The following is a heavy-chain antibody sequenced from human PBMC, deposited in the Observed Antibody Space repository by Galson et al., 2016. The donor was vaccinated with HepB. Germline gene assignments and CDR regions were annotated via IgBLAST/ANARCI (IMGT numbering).Heavy chain of an antibody. CDR3: AKSGILYSRVWWGGGY. D-gene: IGHD6-19*01. J-gene: IGHJ4*02. CDR1: GFTFSGYA. Sequence: SLRLSCAASGFTFSGYAMSWVRQAPGKGLEWVSSINGRGDTTYYADSVEGRFTISRDNSKKSLYLQMNSLRAEDTAVYYCAKSGILYSRVWWGGGYWGQGTLVTVSS. CDR2: INGRGDTT. V-gene: IGHV3-23*01.